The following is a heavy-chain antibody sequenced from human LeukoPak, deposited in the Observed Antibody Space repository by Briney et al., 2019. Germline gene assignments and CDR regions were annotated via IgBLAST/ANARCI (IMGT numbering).Heavy chain of an antibody. V-gene: IGHV3-23*01. CDR1: GFTFSNYG. D-gene: IGHD3-10*01. J-gene: IGHJ4*02. Sequence: GGSLRLSCAASGFTFSNYGMSWGRQAPGKGLEWVSVINSNSGNTFYADSVKGRFTISRDNSKNTLNLQMSSLRTEDTAVYFCVKAVAGSFDYWGQGTLVTVSS. CDR3: VKAVAGSFDY. CDR2: INSNSGNT.